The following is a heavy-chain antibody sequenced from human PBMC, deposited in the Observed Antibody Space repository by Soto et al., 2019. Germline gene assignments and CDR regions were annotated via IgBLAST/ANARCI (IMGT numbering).Heavy chain of an antibody. J-gene: IGHJ4*02. CDR3: ARQGGNKLDY. CDR1: GGSIITRDYY. CDR2: IHHSGTT. Sequence: PSETLSLTCTVSGGSIITRDYYWAWIRQPPGKGLEWIGNIHHSGTTYYNPSLKSRVTLSVDTSNNQFSLKLSSVTPADTAVYYCARQGGNKLDYWGQGTLVTVSS. D-gene: IGHD3-16*01. V-gene: IGHV4-39*01.